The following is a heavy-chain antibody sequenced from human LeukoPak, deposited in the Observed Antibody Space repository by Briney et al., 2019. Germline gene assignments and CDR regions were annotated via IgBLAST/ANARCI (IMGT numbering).Heavy chain of an antibody. CDR3: AREEYYDILTGYLPRYYFDY. D-gene: IGHD3-9*01. CDR1: GGSISSYY. Sequence: ETLSLTCTVSGGSISSYYWSWIRQPPGKGLEWVSSISSSSSYIYYTDSVKGRFTISRDNAKNSLYLQMNSLRAEDTAVYYCAREEYYDILTGYLPRYYFDYWGQGTLVTVSS. CDR2: ISSSSSYI. V-gene: IGHV3-21*01. J-gene: IGHJ4*02.